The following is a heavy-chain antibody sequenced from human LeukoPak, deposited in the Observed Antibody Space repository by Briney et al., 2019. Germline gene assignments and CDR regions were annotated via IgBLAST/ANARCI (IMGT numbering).Heavy chain of an antibody. V-gene: IGHV1-24*01. J-gene: IGHJ4*02. D-gene: IGHD6-19*01. CDR2: FDPEDGET. CDR3: ARSPPVIAVAGTRFARFDY. CDR1: GYTLTELS. Sequence: ASVKVSCKVSGYTLTELSMHWVRQAPGKGLEWMGGFDPEDGETIYAQKFQGRVTMTRDMSTSTVYMELSSLRSEDTAVYYCARSPPVIAVAGTRFARFDYWGQGTLVTVSS.